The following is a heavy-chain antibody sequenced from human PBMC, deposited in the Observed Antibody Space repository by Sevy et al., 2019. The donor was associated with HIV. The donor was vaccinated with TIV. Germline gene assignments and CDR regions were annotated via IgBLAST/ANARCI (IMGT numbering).Heavy chain of an antibody. V-gene: IGHV1-8*03. CDR1: GYTFTSYD. D-gene: IGHD3-9*01. CDR2: MNPNSGNT. CDR3: ARATMVLTGYSIPDHDAFDI. Sequence: ASVKVSCKASGYTFTSYDINWVRQATGQGLEWMGWMNPNSGNTGYAQKFQGRVTITRNTSISTAYMELSSLRSEDTAVYYCARATMVLTGYSIPDHDAFDIWGQGTMVTVSS. J-gene: IGHJ3*02.